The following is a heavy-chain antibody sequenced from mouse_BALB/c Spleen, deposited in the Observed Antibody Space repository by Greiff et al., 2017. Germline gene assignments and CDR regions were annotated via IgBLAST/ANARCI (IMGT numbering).Heavy chain of an antibody. Sequence: EVKVVESGGGLVKPGGSLTLSCAASGFTFSRYTMSWVRQTPEKRLEWVATISSGGGNTYYPDSVKGRFTISRDNAKNNLYLQMSSLRSEDTALYYCARWANDYDYWGQGTTLTVSS. V-gene: IGHV5-9*03. CDR2: ISSGGGNT. D-gene: IGHD2-4*01. CDR1: GFTFSRYT. J-gene: IGHJ2*01. CDR3: ARWANDYDY.